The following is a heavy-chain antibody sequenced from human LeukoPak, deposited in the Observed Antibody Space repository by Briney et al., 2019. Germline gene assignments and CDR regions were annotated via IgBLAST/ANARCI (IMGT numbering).Heavy chain of an antibody. D-gene: IGHD3-16*01. V-gene: IGHV1-18*01. CDR3: AREAYTTGADY. CDR1: GYTFTSYG. J-gene: IGHJ4*02. CDR2: ISAYNGNA. Sequence: ASVKVSCKASGYTFTSYGVSWVRQAPGQGLEWIGWISAYNGNANYLQRLQGRVTLTTDTSTTTAYMELRSLTSDDTAVYYCAREAYTTGADYWGQGTLVTVSS.